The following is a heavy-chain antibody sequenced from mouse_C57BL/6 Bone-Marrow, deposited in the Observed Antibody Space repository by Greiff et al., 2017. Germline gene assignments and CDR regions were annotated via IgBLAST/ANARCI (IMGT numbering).Heavy chain of an antibody. Sequence: VQLQQPGPELVMPGASVKMSCKASGYTFTDYYMHWVKQKPGKGLEWIGEIYPGRGNTYYNEKFKGKATLTADTSSSTAYMQLSSLTSEDSAVYFCANYGYDWFAYWGQGTLVTVSA. V-gene: IGHV1-83*01. CDR2: YPGRGNTY. CDR3: NYGYDWFAY. CDR1: YTFTDYYM. J-gene: IGHJ3*01. D-gene: IGHD2-2*01.